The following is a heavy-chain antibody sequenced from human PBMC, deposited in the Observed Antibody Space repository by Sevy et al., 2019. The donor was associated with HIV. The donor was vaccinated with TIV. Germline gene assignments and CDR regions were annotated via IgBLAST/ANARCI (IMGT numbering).Heavy chain of an antibody. V-gene: IGHV1-69*13. CDR2: IIPIFGTA. CDR1: GGTFSSYA. D-gene: IGHD2-15*01. J-gene: IGHJ6*02. CDR3: ARDLEVGYCSGGSCLARFGNHYYYYGMDV. Sequence: ASVKVSCKASGGTFSSYAISWVRQAPGQGLEWMGGIIPIFGTANYAQKFQGRVTITADESTGKAYMELSSLGSEDTAVYYCARDLEVGYCSGGSCLARFGNHYYYYGMDVWGQGTTVTVSS.